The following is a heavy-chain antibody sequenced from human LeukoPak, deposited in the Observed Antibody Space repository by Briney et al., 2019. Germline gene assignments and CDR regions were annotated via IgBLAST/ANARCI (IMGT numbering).Heavy chain of an antibody. Sequence: SETLSLTCTVSGGSISSGGYYWSWIRQHPGKGLEWIGYIYYSGSTYYNPSLKSRVTISVDTSKNQFSLKLCSVTGADTAVYYCARVPATAIVGYYFDYWGQGTLVTVSS. J-gene: IGHJ4*02. CDR3: ARVPATAIVGYYFDY. CDR1: GGSISSGGYY. D-gene: IGHD2-2*02. CDR2: IYYSGST. V-gene: IGHV4-31*03.